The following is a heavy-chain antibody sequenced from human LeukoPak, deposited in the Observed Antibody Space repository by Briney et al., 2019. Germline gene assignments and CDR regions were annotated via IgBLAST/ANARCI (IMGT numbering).Heavy chain of an antibody. CDR3: ARGPDIIVVPAAPYFDY. Sequence: SETLSLTCTVSGGSIRSSSYYWGWIRQPPGKGLEWVSTISYSGSTNYNPSLKSRVTISVDTSKNQFSLKLSSVTAADTAVYYCARGPDIIVVPAAPYFDYWGQGTLVTVSS. V-gene: IGHV4-39*07. CDR2: ISYSGST. J-gene: IGHJ4*02. D-gene: IGHD2-2*01. CDR1: GGSIRSSSYY.